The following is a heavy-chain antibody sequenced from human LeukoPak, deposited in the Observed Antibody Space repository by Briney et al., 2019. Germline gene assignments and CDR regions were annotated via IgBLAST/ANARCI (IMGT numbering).Heavy chain of an antibody. V-gene: IGHV4-39*07. CDR2: IYYSGST. CDR3: ASGKASRSPIYYLDA. Sequence: PSETLSLTCTVSGGSISSSSYYWGWICQPPGKGLEWIGSIYYSGSTSYNPSLTSRVTISVGTSQNQFSLKLSSVTAADTAVYYCASGKASRSPIYYLDAWGQGTLVTVSS. CDR1: GGSISSSSYY. D-gene: IGHD6-6*01. J-gene: IGHJ4*02.